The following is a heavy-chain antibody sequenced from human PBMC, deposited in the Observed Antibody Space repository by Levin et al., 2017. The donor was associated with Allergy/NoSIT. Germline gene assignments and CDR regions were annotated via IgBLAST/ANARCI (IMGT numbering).Heavy chain of an antibody. CDR1: GGSICSGGYS. CDR2: IYLSGST. Sequence: SQTLSLTCAVSGGSICSGGYSWSWIRQPPGKGLEWIGNIYLSGSTNDNPSLKSRVTMSVDRSKNQFSLKLSYVTAADTAVYYCARVAGYSYGYYFDYWGPRTLVTVSS. V-gene: IGHV4-30-2*01. J-gene: IGHJ4*02. CDR3: ARVAGYSYGYYFDY. D-gene: IGHD5-18*01.